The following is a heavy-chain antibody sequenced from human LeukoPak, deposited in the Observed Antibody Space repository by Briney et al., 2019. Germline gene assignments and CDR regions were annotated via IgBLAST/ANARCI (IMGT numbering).Heavy chain of an antibody. J-gene: IGHJ3*02. D-gene: IGHD2-15*01. CDR1: EGTFSDFA. Sequence: ASVKVSCKTSEGTFSDFAFSWVRQAPGQGLEWMGRIIPIFGATSYAQNFQGRVSITTDESTGTAYMELSSLRSEDTAVYYCARGYCSGDSCFHDAFDIWGQGTMVTVSS. CDR2: IIPIFGAT. V-gene: IGHV1-69*05. CDR3: ARGYCSGDSCFHDAFDI.